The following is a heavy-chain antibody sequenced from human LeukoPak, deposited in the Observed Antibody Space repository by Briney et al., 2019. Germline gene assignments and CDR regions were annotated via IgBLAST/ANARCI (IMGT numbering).Heavy chain of an antibody. CDR3: ARFASYSSGWYDDY. J-gene: IGHJ4*02. Sequence: SETLSLTCTVSGGSISSSSYYWGWIRQPPGKGLEWIGSIYYSGSTYYNPSLKSRVTISVDTSKNQFSLKLSSVTAADTAVYYCARFASYSSGWYDDYWGQGTLVTVSS. V-gene: IGHV4-39*07. D-gene: IGHD6-19*01. CDR1: GGSISSSSYY. CDR2: IYYSGST.